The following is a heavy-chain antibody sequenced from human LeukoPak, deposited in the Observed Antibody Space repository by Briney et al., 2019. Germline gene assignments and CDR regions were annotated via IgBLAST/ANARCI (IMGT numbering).Heavy chain of an antibody. CDR3: ARGTITKLKT. CDR2: INHGGTS. D-gene: IGHD1-14*01. V-gene: IGHV4-34*01. Sequence: SETLSLTCAVYGGSFSGYYCSWIRQPPGKGLEWIGEINHGGTSNYNPSFQSRVTISLDTSKNHFSLRLNSVTAADTAVYYCARGTITKLKTWGQGALVTVSS. CDR1: GGSFSGYY. J-gene: IGHJ5*02.